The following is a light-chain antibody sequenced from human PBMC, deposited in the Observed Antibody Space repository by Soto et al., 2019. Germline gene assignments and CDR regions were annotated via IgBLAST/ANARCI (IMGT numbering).Light chain of an antibody. Sequence: QSVLTQPASVSGSPGQSIIISCTGTSSDVGSYNFVSWYQQHPGKAPKLMIYEVSKRPSGVSNRFSGSKSGNTASLTISGIQPEDEADYYCCLYAGNSGVFGGGTQLTVL. CDR2: EVS. CDR1: SSDVGSYNF. CDR3: CLYAGNSGV. J-gene: IGLJ3*02. V-gene: IGLV2-23*02.